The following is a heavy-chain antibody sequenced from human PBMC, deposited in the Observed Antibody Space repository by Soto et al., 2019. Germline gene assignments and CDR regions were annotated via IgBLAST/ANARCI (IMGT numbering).Heavy chain of an antibody. CDR1: VYTFTSYG. J-gene: IGHJ6*02. D-gene: IGHD5-18*01. CDR3: ARERYSYGYDYYGMDV. CDR2: ISAYNGNT. Sequence: SVKVSCRASVYTFTSYGISLVRQAPGQGLEWMGWISAYNGNTNYAQKLQGRVTMTTDTSTSTAYMELRSLRSDDTAVYYCARERYSYGYDYYGMDVWGQGTTVTVSS. V-gene: IGHV1-18*04.